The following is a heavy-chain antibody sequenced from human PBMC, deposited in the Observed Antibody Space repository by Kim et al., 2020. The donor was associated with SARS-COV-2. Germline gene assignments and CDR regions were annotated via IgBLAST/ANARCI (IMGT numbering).Heavy chain of an antibody. J-gene: IGHJ5*02. V-gene: IGHV1-69*13. CDR2: IIPIFGTA. CDR1: GGTFSSYA. CDR3: ARVYRAAAATNWFDP. Sequence: SVKVSCKASGGTFSSYAISWVRQAPGQGLEWMGGIIPIFGTANYAQKFQGRVTITADESTSTAYMELSSLRSEDTAVYYCARVYRAAAATNWFDPWGQGTLVTVSS. D-gene: IGHD6-13*01.